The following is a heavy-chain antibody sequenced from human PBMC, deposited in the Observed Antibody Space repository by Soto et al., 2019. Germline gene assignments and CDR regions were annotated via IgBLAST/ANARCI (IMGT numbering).Heavy chain of an antibody. V-gene: IGHV4-59*01. CDR2: SHYSGST. CDR1: GGSITGYY. CDR3: ARDRGDSYFDY. Sequence: QVQLQESGPGLVKPSETLSLTCTVSGGSITGYYWSWIRQPPGKGLEWIGYSHYSGSTDYNPSLMSRVTRSVDTSKNQLSPRLSSVTAADTAGYCCARDRGDSYFDYQGQGTLVTVSS. D-gene: IGHD4-17*01. J-gene: IGHJ4*02.